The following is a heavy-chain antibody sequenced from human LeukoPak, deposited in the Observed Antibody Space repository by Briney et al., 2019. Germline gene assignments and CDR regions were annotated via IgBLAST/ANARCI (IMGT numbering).Heavy chain of an antibody. D-gene: IGHD3-10*01. Sequence: GGSLRLSCAASGLTFISHAMSWVRQAPGKGLDWASSLSGSGGNTYSSDSVKGRFTISRDNSKNTLYLQMTSLRAEDTAVYYCARDYLLWFGELSLFFDYWGQGTLVTVSS. V-gene: IGHV3-23*01. J-gene: IGHJ4*02. CDR1: GLTFISHA. CDR3: ARDYLLWFGELSLFFDY. CDR2: LSGSGGNT.